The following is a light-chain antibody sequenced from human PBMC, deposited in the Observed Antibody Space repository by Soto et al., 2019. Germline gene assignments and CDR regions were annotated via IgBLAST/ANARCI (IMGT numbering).Light chain of an antibody. Sequence: EIVLTQSPATLSLSPGERATLSCRASQSVSSYLAWYQQKPGQAPRLLIYDASNRATGIPDRFSGSRSRTNFTLTISSLEPEDYSVYYCQQRSNWPPITFGQGTQLEIQ. J-gene: IGKJ5*01. CDR3: QQRSNWPPIT. V-gene: IGKV3-11*01. CDR1: QSVSSY. CDR2: DAS.